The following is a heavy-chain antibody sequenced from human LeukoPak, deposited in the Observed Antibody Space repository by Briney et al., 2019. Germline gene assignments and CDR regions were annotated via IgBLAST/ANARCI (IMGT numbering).Heavy chain of an antibody. V-gene: IGHV3-23*01. Sequence: GGTLRLSCAASGFTFTKYAMSWVRQAAGKGLEWVSAIGGSGTKTFYAESVKGRFTISRDNSNNILFLQMDSLRAEDTAMYYCASFEGTGSGAVDIWGQGTMVTVSS. D-gene: IGHD3-10*01. CDR2: IGGSGTKT. J-gene: IGHJ3*02. CDR1: GFTFTKYA. CDR3: ASFEGTGSGAVDI.